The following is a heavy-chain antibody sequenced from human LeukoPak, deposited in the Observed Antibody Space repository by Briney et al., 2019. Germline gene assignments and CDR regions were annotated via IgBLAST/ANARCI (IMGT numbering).Heavy chain of an antibody. V-gene: IGHV3-30*03. CDR1: GFTFSSYG. Sequence: GGSLRLSCAASGFTFSSYGMHWVRQAPGKGLEWVAVISYDGSNKYYADSVKGRFTISRDNSKNPLYLQMNSLRAEDTAVYYCARDREQWLVQYYFDYWGQGTLVTVSS. CDR2: ISYDGSNK. J-gene: IGHJ4*02. D-gene: IGHD6-19*01. CDR3: ARDREQWLVQYYFDY.